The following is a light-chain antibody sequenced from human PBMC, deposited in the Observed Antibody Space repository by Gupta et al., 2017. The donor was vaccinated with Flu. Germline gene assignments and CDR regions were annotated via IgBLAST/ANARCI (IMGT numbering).Light chain of an antibody. J-gene: IGLJ1*01. CDR1: SSDVGRSDS. Sequence: GSPGQSITISCTGTSSDVGRSDSVSWYQQHPGKAPTLLIFDVSSRPSGVSSRFSGSKSGNTASLTISGLQAADENDYYCSSYTSISTFYVFGTGTKVTVL. CDR2: DVS. V-gene: IGLV2-14*04. CDR3: SSYTSISTFYV.